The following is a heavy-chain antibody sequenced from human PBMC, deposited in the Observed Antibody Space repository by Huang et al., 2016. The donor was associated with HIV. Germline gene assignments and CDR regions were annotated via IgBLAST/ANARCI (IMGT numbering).Heavy chain of an antibody. J-gene: IGHJ4*02. CDR1: GFTFSDYY. CDR3: ARRSAFYRLDY. CDR2: ISSSDNSI. Sequence: QVQLVESGGGLVKPGGSLRLSCAASGFTFSDYYMSWIRQTPGKWLEWISYISSSDNSIYYADSVKGRFTISRDDAKNSLYLQMNSLRADDTAVYYCARRSAFYRLDYWGQGTLVTVSS. V-gene: IGHV3-11*01. D-gene: IGHD3-10*01.